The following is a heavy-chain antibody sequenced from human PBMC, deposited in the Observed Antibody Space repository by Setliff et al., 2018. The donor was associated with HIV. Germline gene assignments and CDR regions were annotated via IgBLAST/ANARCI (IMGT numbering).Heavy chain of an antibody. CDR2: INPNSGGT. Sequence: DASVKVSCKASGYTFTGYYMHWVRQAPGQGLEWMGWINPNSGGTNYAQKFQGRVTMTRDTSISTAYMELSRLRSDDTAVYYCAREFRIAVAVSAAFDIWGQGTMVTVSS. CDR1: GYTFTGYY. J-gene: IGHJ3*02. D-gene: IGHD6-19*01. CDR3: AREFRIAVAVSAAFDI. V-gene: IGHV1-2*02.